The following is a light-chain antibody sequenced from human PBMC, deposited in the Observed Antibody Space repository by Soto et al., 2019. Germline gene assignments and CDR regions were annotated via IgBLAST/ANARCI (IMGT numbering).Light chain of an antibody. V-gene: IGLV2-23*02. CDR3: CSHAGSGSEV. CDR2: EVS. J-gene: IGLJ1*01. CDR1: SSDVGSYNL. Sequence: QSALTQPASVSGSPGQSITISCTGTSSDVGSYNLGSWYQQYPGKAPKLMIYEVSKRPSGVSNRFSGSKSGNTASLTISGLQGEDEADYYCCSHAGSGSEVFVTGTKVTVL.